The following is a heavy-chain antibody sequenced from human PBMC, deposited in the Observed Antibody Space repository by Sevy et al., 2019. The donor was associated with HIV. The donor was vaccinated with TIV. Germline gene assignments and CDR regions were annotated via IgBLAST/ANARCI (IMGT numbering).Heavy chain of an antibody. CDR2: FDPEDGET. V-gene: IGHV1-24*01. Sequence: ASVKVSCKVSGYTLTELSMHWVRQAPGKGLEWMGSFDPEDGETIYAQNFQGRVIMTEDRSTDTDYMELRSLRSEDTAAYYCATTKDYYDSSGYPFDYWGQGTLVTVSS. CDR1: GYTLTELS. CDR3: ATTKDYYDSSGYPFDY. J-gene: IGHJ4*02. D-gene: IGHD3-22*01.